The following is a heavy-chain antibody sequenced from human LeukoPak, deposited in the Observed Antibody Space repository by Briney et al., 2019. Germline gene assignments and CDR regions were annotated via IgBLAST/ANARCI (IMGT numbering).Heavy chain of an antibody. CDR1: GFTFSSYA. CDR3: AKSSGSSWYANWFDP. D-gene: IGHD6-13*01. J-gene: IGHJ5*02. V-gene: IGHV3-9*03. Sequence: GGSLRLSCAASGFTFSSYAMSWVRQAPGKGLEWVSGISWNSGSIGYADSVKGRFTISRDNAKNSLYLEMNSLRAEDMALYYCAKSSGSSWYANWFDPWGQGTLVTVSS. CDR2: ISWNSGSI.